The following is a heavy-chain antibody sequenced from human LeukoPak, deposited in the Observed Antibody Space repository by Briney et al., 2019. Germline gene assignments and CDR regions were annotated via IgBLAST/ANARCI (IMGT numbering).Heavy chain of an antibody. CDR3: ARDHYYDSSGYYRGKAFDI. CDR2: FDPVGGER. V-gene: IGHV1-24*01. CDR1: GYTLSVVA. J-gene: IGHJ3*02. Sequence: ASVKLSCEVSGYTLSVVAIHWVRQAPGKGLEWMGDFDPVGGERIYAENFQGRVTMTRDTSTNTAYMELRSLRSDDTAVYYCARDHYYDSSGYYRGKAFDIWGQGTMVTVSS. D-gene: IGHD3-22*01.